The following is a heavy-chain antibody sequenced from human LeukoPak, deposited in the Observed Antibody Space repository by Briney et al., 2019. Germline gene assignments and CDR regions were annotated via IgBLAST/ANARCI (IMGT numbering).Heavy chain of an antibody. Sequence: PSETLSLTCTVSGGSISSSSYYWGWIRQPPGKGLEWIGSIYYSGSTYYNPSLKSRVTISVDTSKNQFSLKLSSVTAADTAVYYCAREVEMATMDYWGQGTLVTVSS. D-gene: IGHD5-24*01. CDR2: IYYSGST. V-gene: IGHV4-39*07. CDR1: GGSISSSSYY. CDR3: AREVEMATMDY. J-gene: IGHJ4*02.